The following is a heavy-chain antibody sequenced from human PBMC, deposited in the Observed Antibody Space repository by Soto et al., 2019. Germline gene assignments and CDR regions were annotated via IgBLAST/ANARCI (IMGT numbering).Heavy chain of an antibody. CDR2: IYYTGST. J-gene: IGHJ4*02. V-gene: IGHV4-61*01. CDR1: GDSISTGNSISSYF. D-gene: IGHD6-6*01. Sequence: QVQLQESGPGLVKPSETLSLTCTVSGDSISTGNSISSYFWSWIRQPPGKGLERIGYIYYTGSTNYNPSLKSRVTISLDTSKNQYFLRLTSVTAADTAVYYCARRVRGGSEYFDYWGQGTLVTVSS. CDR3: ARRVRGGSEYFDY.